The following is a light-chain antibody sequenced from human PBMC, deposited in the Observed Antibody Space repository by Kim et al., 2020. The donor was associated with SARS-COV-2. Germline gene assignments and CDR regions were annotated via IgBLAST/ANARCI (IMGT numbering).Light chain of an antibody. V-gene: IGLV7-43*01. CDR2: STS. J-gene: IGLJ3*02. CDR3: LLCYGGAWV. Sequence: PWVPVALACASSAGAVTSGRQPNWFPQKPGQAPRTLIYSTSNQPPWIPARFSGSLRGDKAALTLSGVQPEEEAEYYCLLCYGGAWVFGEGTQLTVL. CDR1: AGAVTSGRQ.